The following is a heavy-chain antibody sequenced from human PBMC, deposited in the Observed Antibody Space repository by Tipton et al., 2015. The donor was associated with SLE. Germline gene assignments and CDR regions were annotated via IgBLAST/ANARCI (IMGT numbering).Heavy chain of an antibody. J-gene: IGHJ4*02. D-gene: IGHD3-10*01. CDR3: ARGLGTMVRGPMGY. CDR2: IRYDGSNK. Sequence: SLRLSCAASGFTFSSYGMHWVRQAPGKGLEWVAFIRYDGSNKYYADSVKGRFTISRDNSKNTLYLQMNSLRAEDTAVYYCARGLGTMVRGPMGYWGQGTLVTVSS. V-gene: IGHV3-30*02. CDR1: GFTFSSYG.